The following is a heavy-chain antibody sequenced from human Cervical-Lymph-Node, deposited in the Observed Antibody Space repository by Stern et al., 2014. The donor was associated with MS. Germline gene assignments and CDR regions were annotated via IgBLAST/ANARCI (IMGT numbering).Heavy chain of an antibody. D-gene: IGHD1-26*01. CDR2: IYYSGNT. CDR3: ARLGLLGGSQGFDN. CDR1: GGSISSSSYY. Sequence: QVQLQESGPRLVKPSETLSLICTVSGGSISSSSYYWGWIRQPPGRGLVLIATIYYSGNTNYNPPLKSRVTVSVDTSKTQFSLKLSSVTAADTALYYCARLGLLGGSQGFDNWGQGALVTVSS. V-gene: IGHV4-39*01. J-gene: IGHJ5*02.